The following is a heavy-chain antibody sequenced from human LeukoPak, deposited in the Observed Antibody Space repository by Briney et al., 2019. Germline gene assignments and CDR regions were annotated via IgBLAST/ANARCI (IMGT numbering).Heavy chain of an antibody. CDR1: GLTFSSYE. V-gene: IGHV3-7*01. J-gene: IGHJ6*03. Sequence: GGSLRLSCAASGLTFSSYEMIWVRQTPGKGLEWVANIKQDGSEKYYVDSVKGRFTISRDNAKNSLYLQMNSLRAEDTAVYYCARDPYSGSYGNYYYYFMDVWGKGTTVTISS. D-gene: IGHD1-26*01. CDR2: IKQDGSEK. CDR3: ARDPYSGSYGNYYYYFMDV.